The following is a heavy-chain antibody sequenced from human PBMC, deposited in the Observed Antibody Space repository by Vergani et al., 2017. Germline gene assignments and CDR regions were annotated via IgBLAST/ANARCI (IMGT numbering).Heavy chain of an antibody. V-gene: IGHV3-33*05. CDR3: ARDFLTRVTTLDYYYMGV. Sequence: QVQLVESGGGVVQPGRSLRLSCAASRFTFSSYGMHWVRQAPGKGLEWVAVISYDGNKKNYAGSVKGRFTISRDNSKNTLYLEMNALRAEDTAVYYCARDFLTRVTTLDYYYMGVWGKGTTVTVSS. CDR2: ISYDGNKK. D-gene: IGHD1-1*01. CDR1: RFTFSSYG. J-gene: IGHJ6*03.